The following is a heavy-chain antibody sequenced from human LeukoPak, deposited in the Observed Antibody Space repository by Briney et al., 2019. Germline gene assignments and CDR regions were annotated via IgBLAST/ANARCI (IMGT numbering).Heavy chain of an antibody. V-gene: IGHV3-23*01. CDR1: GFTFIDYA. Sequence: GGSLRLSCVASGFTFIDYAMTWVRQAPGKGLEWVSSIGGSGDATYYADVVKGRFSVSRDNSKNTLYLQMNSLRADDTAIYHCARDRGSYLAPTDFWGHGTLVTVSS. D-gene: IGHD1-26*01. CDR3: ARDRGSYLAPTDF. J-gene: IGHJ4*01. CDR2: IGGSGDAT.